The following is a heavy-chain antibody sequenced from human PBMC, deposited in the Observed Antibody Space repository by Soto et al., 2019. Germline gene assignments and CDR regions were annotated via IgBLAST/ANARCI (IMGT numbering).Heavy chain of an antibody. Sequence: GASVKVSYKASGYTFTSYGISWVRQAPGQGLEWMGWISAYNGNTNYAQKLQGRVTMTTDTSTSTAYMELRSLRSDDTAVYYCARMIPITMVRGVIISLGYYYGMDVWGQGTTVTVSS. V-gene: IGHV1-18*01. CDR1: GYTFTSYG. CDR3: ARMIPITMVRGVIISLGYYYGMDV. J-gene: IGHJ6*02. D-gene: IGHD3-10*01. CDR2: ISAYNGNT.